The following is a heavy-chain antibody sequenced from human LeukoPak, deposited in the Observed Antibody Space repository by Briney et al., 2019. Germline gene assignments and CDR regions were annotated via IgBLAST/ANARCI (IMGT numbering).Heavy chain of an antibody. CDR2: ISSSSSTI. CDR3: AKDRLKYLLLGIDF. V-gene: IGHV3-48*01. D-gene: IGHD3-10*01. J-gene: IGHJ4*02. Sequence: GGSLRLSCAASGFTFSSYSMNWVRQAPGKGLEWVSYISSSSSTIYYADSVKGRFTISRDNSKNTLYLQMNSLRPDDAAVYYCAKDRLKYLLLGIDFWGQGALVTVSS. CDR1: GFTFSSYS.